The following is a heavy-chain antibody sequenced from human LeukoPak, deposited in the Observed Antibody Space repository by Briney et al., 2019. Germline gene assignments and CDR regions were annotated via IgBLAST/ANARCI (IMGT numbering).Heavy chain of an antibody. CDR1: GGSISSGSYY. CDR2: IYTSGST. V-gene: IGHV4-61*02. J-gene: IGHJ4*02. Sequence: MPSQTLSLTCTVSGGSISSGSYYWSWIRQPAGKGLEWIGRIYTSGSTNYNPSLKSRVTISVDTSKNQFSLKLSSVTAADTAVYYCASQGNPRGGSSGYFDFWGQGTLVTVSS. D-gene: IGHD1-26*01. CDR3: ASQGNPRGGSSGYFDF.